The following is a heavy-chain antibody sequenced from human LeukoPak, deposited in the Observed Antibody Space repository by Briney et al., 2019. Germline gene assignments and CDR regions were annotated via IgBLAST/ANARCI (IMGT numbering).Heavy chain of an antibody. Sequence: SETLSLTCTVSGGSVSSGSYYWNWIRQPPGKGLEWIGFIYYSGSTNYNPSLNSRVTISLDTSKNQFSLKLSSVTAADTAVFYCARGYSSIRGWFDPWGQGTPVTVSS. D-gene: IGHD6-13*01. CDR3: ARGYSSIRGWFDP. V-gene: IGHV4-61*01. CDR2: IYYSGST. J-gene: IGHJ5*02. CDR1: GGSVSSGSYY.